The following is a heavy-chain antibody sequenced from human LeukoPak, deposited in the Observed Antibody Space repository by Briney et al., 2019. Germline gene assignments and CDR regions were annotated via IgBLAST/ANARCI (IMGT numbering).Heavy chain of an antibody. CDR2: INHSGST. D-gene: IGHD4-17*01. CDR3: ARELYGSAFEI. J-gene: IGHJ3*02. Sequence: SETLSLTCAVYGGSFSGYYWSWIRQPPGKGLEWIGEINHSGSTNYNPSLKSRVTISVDTSKNQFSLKLSSVTAADTAVYYCARELYGSAFEIWGQGTMVTVSS. V-gene: IGHV4-34*01. CDR1: GGSFSGYY.